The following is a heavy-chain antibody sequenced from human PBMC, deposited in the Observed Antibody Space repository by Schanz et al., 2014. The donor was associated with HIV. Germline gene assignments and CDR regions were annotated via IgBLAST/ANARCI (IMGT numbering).Heavy chain of an antibody. Sequence: QVQVVESGGGVVQPGRSLRLSCAASGFTFSSYGMHWVRQAPGKGLECVAVIWYDGSSKYYADSVKGRFTISRDNSKNTLYLQMNSLRVEDTAVYYCARGGLQWHPEWFDYWGQGTLVSVSS. CDR2: IWYDGSSK. CDR1: GFTFSSYG. J-gene: IGHJ4*02. D-gene: IGHD4-4*01. V-gene: IGHV3-33*01. CDR3: ARGGLQWHPEWFDY.